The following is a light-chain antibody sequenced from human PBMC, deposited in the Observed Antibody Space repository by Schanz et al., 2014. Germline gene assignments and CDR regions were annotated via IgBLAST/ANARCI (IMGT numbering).Light chain of an antibody. CDR2: LNSDGRH. CDR1: SGHSSYA. V-gene: IGLV4-69*01. Sequence: QLVLTQSPSASASLGASVKLTCTLSSGHSSYAIAWHQQQPEKGPRYLMKLNSDGRHSKGDGIPDRFSGSSSGAERYLTISSLQSEDEADYYCQTWDTGLKVVFGGGTKLTVL. J-gene: IGLJ2*01. CDR3: QTWDTGLKVV.